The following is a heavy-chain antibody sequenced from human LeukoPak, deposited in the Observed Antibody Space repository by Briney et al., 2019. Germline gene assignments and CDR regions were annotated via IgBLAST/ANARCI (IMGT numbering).Heavy chain of an antibody. Sequence: SETLSLTCTVSGGSISSGGYYWSWIRQHPGKGLEWIGYIYYSGSTYYNPSLKSRVTISVDTSKNQFSLKLSSVTAADTAVYYCARAGCSSTSCRIDYWGQGTLVTVSS. V-gene: IGHV4-31*03. CDR1: GGSISSGGYY. CDR2: IYYSGST. J-gene: IGHJ4*02. D-gene: IGHD2-2*01. CDR3: ARAGCSSTSCRIDY.